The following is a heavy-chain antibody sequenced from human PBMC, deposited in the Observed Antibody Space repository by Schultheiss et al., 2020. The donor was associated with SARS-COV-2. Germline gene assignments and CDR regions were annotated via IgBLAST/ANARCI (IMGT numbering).Heavy chain of an antibody. CDR1: GGSISSSSYY. Sequence: SETLSLTCSVSGGSISSSSYYWGWIRQPPGKGLEWIGSLYYSGMTYYNPSLKSRVTISMDTSKNQISLMLNSVTAADTAVYYCARHVKTTYLPRWFDPWGQGTLVTVS. CDR2: LYYSGMT. D-gene: IGHD2/OR15-2a*01. V-gene: IGHV4-39*01. J-gene: IGHJ5*02. CDR3: ARHVKTTYLPRWFDP.